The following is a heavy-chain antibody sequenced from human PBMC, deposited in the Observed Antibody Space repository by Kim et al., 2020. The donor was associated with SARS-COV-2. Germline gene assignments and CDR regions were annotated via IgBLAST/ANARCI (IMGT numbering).Heavy chain of an antibody. D-gene: IGHD3-3*01. CDR2: ISSSSSTI. Sequence: GGSLRLSCAASGFTFSSYSMNWVRQAPGKGLEWVSYISSSSSTIYYADSVKGRFTISRDNAKNSLYLQMNSLRDEDTAVYYCARVKSVLRFLEWPREADYWGQGTLVTVSS. V-gene: IGHV3-48*02. J-gene: IGHJ4*02. CDR1: GFTFSSYS. CDR3: ARVKSVLRFLEWPREADY.